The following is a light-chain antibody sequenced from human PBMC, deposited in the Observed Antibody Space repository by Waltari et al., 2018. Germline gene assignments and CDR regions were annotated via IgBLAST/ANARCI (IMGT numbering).Light chain of an antibody. J-gene: IGLJ1*01. V-gene: IGLV2-14*01. CDR2: DVS. Sequence: QSALTQPASVSGSPGQSITIPCTGTSSDVGGYNYVSWYQQHPGKAPKLMIYDVSKRPSGVSNRFSGSKSGNTASLTISGLQAEDEADYYCSSYTSSSRVFGTGTKVTVL. CDR3: SSYTSSSRV. CDR1: SSDVGGYNY.